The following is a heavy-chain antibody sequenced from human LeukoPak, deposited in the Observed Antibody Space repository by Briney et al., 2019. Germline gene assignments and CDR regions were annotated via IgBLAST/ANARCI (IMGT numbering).Heavy chain of an antibody. CDR3: AKDRWELGGLFDY. V-gene: IGHV3-23*01. CDR1: GFTFSSYA. Sequence: GGSLRLSCAASGFTFSSYAMSWVRQAPGKGLEWVSAISGSGGSTYYADSVKGRFTISRDNSKNTLYLQMNSLRAEDTAVYYRAKDRWELGGLFDYWGQGTLVTVSS. D-gene: IGHD1-26*01. CDR2: ISGSGGST. J-gene: IGHJ4*02.